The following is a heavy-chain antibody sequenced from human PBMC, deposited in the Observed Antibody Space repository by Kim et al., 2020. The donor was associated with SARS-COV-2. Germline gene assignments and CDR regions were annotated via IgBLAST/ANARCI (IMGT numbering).Heavy chain of an antibody. CDR2: INPSGGST. CDR1: GYTFTSYY. D-gene: IGHD6-19*01. V-gene: IGHV1-46*01. Sequence: ASVKVSCKASGYTFTSYYMHWVRQAPGQGLEWMGIINPSGGSTSYAQKFQGRVTMTRDTSTSTVYMELSSLRSEDTAVYYCARVRRMSVAVAGGKVLGAFDIWGQGTMVTVSS. J-gene: IGHJ3*02. CDR3: ARVRRMSVAVAGGKVLGAFDI.